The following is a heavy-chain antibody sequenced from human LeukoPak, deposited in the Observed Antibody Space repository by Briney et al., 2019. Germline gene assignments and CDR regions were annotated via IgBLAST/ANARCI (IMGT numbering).Heavy chain of an antibody. V-gene: IGHV3-23*01. Sequence: PSETLSLTCTVSGGSISSSSYYWGWIRQPPGKGLEWVSTITGSGGTTYYADSVKGRFTISRDNSKNTLYLQMNSLRAEDTAVYYCAKDWSVNVEMATSGDYWGQGTLVTVSS. J-gene: IGHJ4*02. CDR2: ITGSGGTT. CDR3: AKDWSVNVEMATSGDY. CDR1: GGSISSSSYY. D-gene: IGHD5-24*01.